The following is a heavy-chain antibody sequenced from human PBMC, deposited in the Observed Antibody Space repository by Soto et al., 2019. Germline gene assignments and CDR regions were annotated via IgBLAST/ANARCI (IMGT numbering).Heavy chain of an antibody. J-gene: IGHJ4*02. CDR2: ISSSSSTI. Sequence: GGSLRLTCAASGFTFSSYSMNWVRQAPGKGLEWVSYISSSSSTIYYADSVKGRFTISRDNAKNSLYLQMNSLRDEDTAVYYCARDANDQDIVVVPAAPTFDYWGQGTLVTVSS. CDR1: GFTFSSYS. V-gene: IGHV3-48*02. CDR3: ARDANDQDIVVVPAAPTFDY. D-gene: IGHD2-2*01.